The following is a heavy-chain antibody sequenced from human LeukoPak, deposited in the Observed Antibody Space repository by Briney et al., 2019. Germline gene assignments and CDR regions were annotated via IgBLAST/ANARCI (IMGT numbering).Heavy chain of an antibody. V-gene: IGHV5-51*01. J-gene: IGHJ4*02. CDR1: GYGFTNYW. Sequence: GESLKISCKGSGYGFTNYWIAWVRQMPGKGLEWMGIIYPDDSDTRYSPSFQGHVTISVDKSISTAYLQWSRLEASDTAIYYCARGRDHGDSRGLDFWGQGTLVAVSS. CDR2: IYPDDSDT. D-gene: IGHD4-17*01. CDR3: ARGRDHGDSRGLDF.